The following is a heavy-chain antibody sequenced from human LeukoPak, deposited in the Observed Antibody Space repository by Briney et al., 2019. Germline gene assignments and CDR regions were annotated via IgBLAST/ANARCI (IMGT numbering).Heavy chain of an antibody. Sequence: ASVNVSCKASGGTFSSYAMSWVRQAPGKGLEWVSAISGSGGSTYYADSVKGRFTISRDNSKNTLYLQMNSLRAEDTAVYYCARRLTQYDCFDPWGQGILVTVSS. V-gene: IGHV3-23*01. CDR3: ARRLTQYDCFDP. CDR2: ISGSGGST. CDR1: GGTFSSYA. J-gene: IGHJ5*02. D-gene: IGHD2-2*01.